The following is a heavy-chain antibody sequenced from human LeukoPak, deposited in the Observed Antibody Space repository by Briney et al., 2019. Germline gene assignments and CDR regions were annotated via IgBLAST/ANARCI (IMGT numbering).Heavy chain of an antibody. Sequence: GGSLRLSCAASGFTFSSYAMSWVRQAPGKGLEWVSAISGSGGSTYYADSVKGRFTISRDNSKNTLYLQMNSLRAEDTAVYYCAKSHVVVGASSRVEYFQHWGQGTLVTVSS. CDR2: ISGSGGST. J-gene: IGHJ1*01. CDR1: GFTFSSYA. CDR3: AKSHVVVGASSRVEYFQH. D-gene: IGHD2-15*01. V-gene: IGHV3-23*01.